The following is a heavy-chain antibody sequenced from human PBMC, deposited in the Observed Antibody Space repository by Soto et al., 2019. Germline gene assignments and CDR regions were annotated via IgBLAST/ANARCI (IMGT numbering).Heavy chain of an antibody. V-gene: IGHV3-23*01. J-gene: IGHJ6*02. CDR3: AKGPTIFGVVISFDYSYGMYV. CDR1: GVTLWTSA. Sequence: HPGWSPGIASAASGVTLWTSAVAWVRQTTGRGLEWVSAISGSGAGTYYADSVKGRFTISRDNSKNTLYLQMSGLRVEDTAVYYCAKGPTIFGVVISFDYSYGMYVWGQGTPGTLSS. D-gene: IGHD3-3*01. CDR2: ISGSGAGT.